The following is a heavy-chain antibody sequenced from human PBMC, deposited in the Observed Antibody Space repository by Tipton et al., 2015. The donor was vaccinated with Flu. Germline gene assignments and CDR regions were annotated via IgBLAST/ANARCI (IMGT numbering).Heavy chain of an antibody. J-gene: IGHJ1*01. D-gene: IGHD3-22*01. Sequence: SLRLSCAASGFTFSSYEMNWVRQAPGKGLEWVSYISSSGSTIYYADSVKGRFTISRDNAKNSLYLQMNSLRAEDTAVYYCAREGYDSSGYYREYFPPWGQGTLVPVSS. CDR3: AREGYDSSGYYREYFPP. CDR1: GFTFSSYE. CDR2: ISSSGSTI. V-gene: IGHV3-48*03.